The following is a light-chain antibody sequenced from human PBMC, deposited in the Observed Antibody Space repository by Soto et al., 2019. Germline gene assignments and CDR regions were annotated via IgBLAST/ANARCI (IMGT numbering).Light chain of an antibody. J-gene: IGKJ2*01. V-gene: IGKV2-30*01. Sequence: DVVMTQSPLSLPVTLGQPASISCRSSQSPAYSDGNTYLNWFQQRPGQSPRRLIYQVSNRDSGVPDRFSGSGSGTDFTRTISRVEAEDVGVYYCMQGTHWPYTFGQGTQLEIK. CDR3: MQGTHWPYT. CDR1: QSPAYSDGNTY. CDR2: QVS.